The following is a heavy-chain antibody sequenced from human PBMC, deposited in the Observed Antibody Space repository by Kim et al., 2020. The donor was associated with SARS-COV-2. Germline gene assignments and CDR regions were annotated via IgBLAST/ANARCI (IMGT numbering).Heavy chain of an antibody. CDR1: GFTFDDYA. D-gene: IGHD3-9*01. CDR2: ISWNSGSI. V-gene: IGHV3-9*01. CDR3: AKDQGVGLHYDILTGYPYYFGMVV. Sequence: GGSLRLSCAASGFTFDDYAMHWVRQAPGKGLEWVSGISWNSGSIGYADSVKGRFTISRDNAKNSLYLQMNSLRAEDTALYYCAKDQGVGLHYDILTGYPYYFGMVVLGQGTTVTLSS. J-gene: IGHJ6*02.